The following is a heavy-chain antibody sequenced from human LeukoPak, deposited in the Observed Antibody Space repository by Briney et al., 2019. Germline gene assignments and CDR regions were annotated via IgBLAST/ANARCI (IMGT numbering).Heavy chain of an antibody. CDR1: GFTFSSYA. D-gene: IGHD3-10*01. CDR2: ISYDGSNK. J-gene: IGHJ4*02. Sequence: GGSLRLSCAASGFTFSSYAMHWVRQAPGKGLEWVAVISYDGSNKYYADSVKGRFTISRDNSKNTLYLQMNSLRAEDTAVYYCARDGRAPLWFGELYFDYWGQGTLVTVPS. V-gene: IGHV3-30*04. CDR3: ARDGRAPLWFGELYFDY.